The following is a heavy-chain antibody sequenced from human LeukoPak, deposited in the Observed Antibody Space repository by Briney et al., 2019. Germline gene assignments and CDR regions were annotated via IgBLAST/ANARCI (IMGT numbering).Heavy chain of an antibody. V-gene: IGHV4-38-2*02. Sequence: PSETLSLTCSVSGYSISNDYYWGWIRQSPEKGLEWLGSISHSGSTYYNLSLRSRVTISRDMPKNQFSLELNSVTAADTAVYYCASSKYGSGSYCYYMDVWGKGTTVTVSS. CDR1: GYSISNDYY. CDR3: ASSKYGSGSYCYYMDV. D-gene: IGHD3-10*01. CDR2: ISHSGST. J-gene: IGHJ6*03.